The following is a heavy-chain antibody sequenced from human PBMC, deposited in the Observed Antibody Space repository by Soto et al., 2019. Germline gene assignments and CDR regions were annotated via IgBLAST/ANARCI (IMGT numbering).Heavy chain of an antibody. J-gene: IGHJ4*02. CDR2: ISGSGGST. CDR3: ATGRAYYDILGPFDY. CDR1: GFTFSSYA. Sequence: GGSLRLSCAASGFTFSSYAMSWVRQAPGKGLEWVSAISGSGGSTYYADSVKGRFTISRDNSKNTLYLQMNSLRAEDTAVYYCATGRAYYDILGPFDYWGQGTLVTVSS. D-gene: IGHD3-9*01. V-gene: IGHV3-23*01.